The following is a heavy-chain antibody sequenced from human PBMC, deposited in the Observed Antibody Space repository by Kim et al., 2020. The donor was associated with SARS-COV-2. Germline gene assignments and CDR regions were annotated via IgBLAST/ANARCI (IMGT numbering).Heavy chain of an antibody. Sequence: SVKVSCKASGGTFSSYAISWVRQAPGQGFEWMGGIIPIFGTANYAQKFQVRVTITADESTSTAYMELSSLRSEDTAVYYCARVPIYSGYGGWFDPWGQGTLVTVSS. D-gene: IGHD5-12*01. CDR1: GGTFSSYA. V-gene: IGHV1-69*13. J-gene: IGHJ5*02. CDR3: ARVPIYSGYGGWFDP. CDR2: IIPIFGTA.